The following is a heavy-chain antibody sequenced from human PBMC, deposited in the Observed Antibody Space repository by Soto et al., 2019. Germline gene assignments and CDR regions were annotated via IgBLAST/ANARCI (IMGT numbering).Heavy chain of an antibody. J-gene: IGHJ4*02. D-gene: IGHD4-17*01. Sequence: ASETLSLTCTVSGGSITSSSYYWGWIRQPPGKGLEWIGGIYYSGRSYYNPSLKSRVTMSVDTSKNQFSLTLNSVTAADATVYYCARQRTTVVTQAYFDHWGQGTLVTVSS. V-gene: IGHV4-39*01. CDR3: ARQRTTVVTQAYFDH. CDR2: IYYSGRS. CDR1: GGSITSSSYY.